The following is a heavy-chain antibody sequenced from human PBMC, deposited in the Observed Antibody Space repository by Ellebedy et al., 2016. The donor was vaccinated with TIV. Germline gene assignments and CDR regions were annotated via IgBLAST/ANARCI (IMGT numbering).Heavy chain of an antibody. CDR3: TKYSSDWHNDAFDI. CDR1: GYTFSGYY. V-gene: IGHV1-2*02. D-gene: IGHD6-19*01. J-gene: IGHJ3*02. Sequence: ASVKVSCKASGYTFSGYYVHWVRQAPGQGLEWMGWINPNSGGTNYAQKFQGRVTMTRDTSISTAYMELSRLRSDDTAVYYCTKYSSDWHNDAFDIWGQGTMVTVSS. CDR2: INPNSGGT.